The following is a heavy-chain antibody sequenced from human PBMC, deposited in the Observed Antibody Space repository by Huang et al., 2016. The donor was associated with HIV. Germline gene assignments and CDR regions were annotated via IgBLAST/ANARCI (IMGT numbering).Heavy chain of an antibody. Sequence: EVQLVESGGGLVQLGGSLRLSCAASGFTFSSYWMHWVRQVPGKGLVWVSHITSDGSSTSYADSVKGRFTISRDNAKNTLYLQMNSLRAEDTAVYYCARGSRQGKYYYGSGTAYWGQGTLVTVSS. V-gene: IGHV3-74*01. CDR1: GFTFSSYW. D-gene: IGHD3-10*01. CDR3: ARGSRQGKYYYGSGTAY. J-gene: IGHJ4*02. CDR2: ITSDGSST.